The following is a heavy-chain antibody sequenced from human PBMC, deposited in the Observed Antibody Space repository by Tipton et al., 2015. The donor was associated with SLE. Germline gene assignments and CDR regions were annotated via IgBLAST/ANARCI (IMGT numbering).Heavy chain of an antibody. D-gene: IGHD2-15*01. CDR3: ASLVGGSAL. Sequence: TLSLTCIVSGASISDGENHWAWIRQPPGKGLELIGRIHHSGVSNYSPSLKNRVTISMDTSKNQFSLRLSSVIAADTAVYFCASLVGGSALWGQGTLVTVSS. CDR2: IHHSGVS. V-gene: IGHV4-39*01. J-gene: IGHJ4*02. CDR1: GASISDGENH.